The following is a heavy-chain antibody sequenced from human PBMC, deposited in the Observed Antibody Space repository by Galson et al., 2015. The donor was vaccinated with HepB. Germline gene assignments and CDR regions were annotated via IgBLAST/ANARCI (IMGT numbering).Heavy chain of an antibody. CDR2: IYYSGST. CDR1: GGSISSSSYY. Sequence: ETLSLTCTVSGGSISSSSYYWGWIRQPPGKGLEWIGSIYYSGSTYYNPSLKSRVTISVDTSKNQFSLKLSSVTAADTAVYYCARERWDSSGPSDFDYWGQGTLVTVSS. V-gene: IGHV4-39*07. J-gene: IGHJ4*02. D-gene: IGHD3-22*01. CDR3: ARERWDSSGPSDFDY.